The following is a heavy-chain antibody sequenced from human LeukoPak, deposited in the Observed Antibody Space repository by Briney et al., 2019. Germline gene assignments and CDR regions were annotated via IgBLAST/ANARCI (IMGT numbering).Heavy chain of an antibody. J-gene: IGHJ4*02. V-gene: IGHV3-74*01. CDR2: IKGDGGST. D-gene: IGHD4-17*01. CDR1: GFTFSTYW. Sequence: PGGSLRLSCAASGFTFSTYWMHWVRQAPGKGLVWVARIKGDGGSTIYADSVKGRFTISRDNSKNTLYLQTSSLRAEDTAVYYCARASTTVPNLLDYWGQGTLVTVSS. CDR3: ARASTTVPNLLDY.